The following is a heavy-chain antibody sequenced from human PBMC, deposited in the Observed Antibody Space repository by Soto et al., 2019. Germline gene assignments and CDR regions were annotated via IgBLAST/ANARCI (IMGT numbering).Heavy chain of an antibody. Sequence: VSLRLSCAAPGFTFDDYTMHGVRQAPGKVLEWVSLISWDGGSTYYADSVKGRFTISRDNSKNSLYLQMNSLRTEDTALYYCAKGTYYYGSGKLDYFDYWGQGTLVTVSS. CDR3: AKGTYYYGSGKLDYFDY. CDR2: ISWDGGST. J-gene: IGHJ4*02. CDR1: GFTFDDYT. D-gene: IGHD3-10*01. V-gene: IGHV3-43*01.